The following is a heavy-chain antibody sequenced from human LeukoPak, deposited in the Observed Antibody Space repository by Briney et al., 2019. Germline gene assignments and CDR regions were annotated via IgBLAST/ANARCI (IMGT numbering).Heavy chain of an antibody. D-gene: IGHD3-16*01. Sequence: GGSLRPSCTASGFTFGDYAMSWVRQAPGKGLEWVGFIRSKAYGGTTEYAASVKGRFTISRDNAENSLSLQMNSLRDEDTAVYYCARLLGEATIFEYWGQGTLVTVSS. V-gene: IGHV3-49*04. CDR2: IRSKAYGGTT. CDR1: GFTFGDYA. J-gene: IGHJ4*02. CDR3: ARLLGEATIFEY.